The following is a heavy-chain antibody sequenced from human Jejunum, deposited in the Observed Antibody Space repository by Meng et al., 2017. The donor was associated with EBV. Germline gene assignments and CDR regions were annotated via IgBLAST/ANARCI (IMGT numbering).Heavy chain of an antibody. D-gene: IGHD3-10*01. CDR3: ARQFDSRRNHWFDP. Sequence: QLPVPAAGPGVVKPSEALTLTCIVSGGSVSSSTSFWGWIRQPPGKGLGWIANVYHGGTTYYSPSLKRRVTISVDTSRNQFSLKLSSVTDADTAVYYCARQFDSRRNHWFDPWGQGTLVTVSS. CDR1: GGSVSSSTSF. J-gene: IGHJ5*02. V-gene: IGHV4-39*01. CDR2: VYHGGTT.